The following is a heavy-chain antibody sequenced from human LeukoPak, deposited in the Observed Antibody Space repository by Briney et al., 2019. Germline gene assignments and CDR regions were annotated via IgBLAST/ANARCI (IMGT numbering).Heavy chain of an antibody. D-gene: IGHD3-3*01. CDR1: GGTFSSYA. CDR2: IIPIFGTA. CDR3: GRSVLLRFLEGSGEI. J-gene: IGHJ3*02. V-gene: IGHV1-69*01. Sequence: GSSVKVSCKASGGTFSSYAISWVRQAPGQGLEWMGGIIPIFGTANYAQKFQGRVTITADESTSTAYMELSSLRSEDTAVYYCGRSVLLRFLEGSGEIWGQGTMVTVSS.